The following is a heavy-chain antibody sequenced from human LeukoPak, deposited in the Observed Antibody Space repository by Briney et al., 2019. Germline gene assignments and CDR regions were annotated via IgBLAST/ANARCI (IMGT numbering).Heavy chain of an antibody. V-gene: IGHV4-59*01. CDR2: RYYSGST. D-gene: IGHD3-16*01. Sequence: SETLSLTCSVSGGSISSYYWTWIRQPPGKGLEWIGYRYYSGSTTYNPPLQSRVTISVDTSKRQFSLKLISVTAADTAIYYCARVRGDFETDWGQGTLVTVSS. CDR1: GGSISSYY. CDR3: ARVRGDFETD. J-gene: IGHJ1*01.